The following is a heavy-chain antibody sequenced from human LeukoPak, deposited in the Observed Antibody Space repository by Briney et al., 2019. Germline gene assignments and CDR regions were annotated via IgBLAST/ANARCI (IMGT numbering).Heavy chain of an antibody. Sequence: SETLSLTCTVSGDSISSSSYYWGWIRQPPGKGLEWIGSIYYSGSTYYNPSLKSRVTISVDTSKNQFSLKLSSVTAADTAVYYCARRAMITFGGVIVSFRDYWGQGTLVTVSS. CDR2: IYYSGST. J-gene: IGHJ4*02. V-gene: IGHV4-39*01. CDR1: GDSISSSSYY. D-gene: IGHD3-16*02. CDR3: ARRAMITFGGVIVSFRDY.